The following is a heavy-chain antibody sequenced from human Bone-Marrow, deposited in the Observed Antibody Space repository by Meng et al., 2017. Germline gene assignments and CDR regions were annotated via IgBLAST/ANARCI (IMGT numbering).Heavy chain of an antibody. D-gene: IGHD3-22*01. Sequence: SETLSLTCTVSGGSISSSSYYWGWVRQPPGKGLEWIGDIYYGGSTYYNPSLKSRVTMSVDTSKNQFSLKLSSVTAADTAVYYCARGTNLYDSSGYYYVWAPYYFDYWGQGTLVTVST. V-gene: IGHV4-39*07. CDR1: GGSISSSSYY. J-gene: IGHJ4*02. CDR3: ARGTNLYDSSGYYYVWAPYYFDY. CDR2: IYYGGST.